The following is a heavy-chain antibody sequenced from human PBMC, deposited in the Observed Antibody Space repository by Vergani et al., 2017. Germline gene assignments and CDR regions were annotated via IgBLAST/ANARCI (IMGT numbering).Heavy chain of an antibody. J-gene: IGHJ4*02. CDR2: ISSSSSTI. CDR3: ARHLGYCSSTSCSMWGGYFDY. Sequence: EVQLVESGGGLVQPGRSLRLSCAASGFTFSSYSMNWVRQAPGKGLEWVSYISSSSSTIYYADSVKGRFTISRDNAKNSLYLQMNSLRAEDTAVYYCARHLGYCSSTSCSMWGGYFDYWGQGTLVTVSS. V-gene: IGHV3-48*01. CDR1: GFTFSSYS. D-gene: IGHD2-2*01.